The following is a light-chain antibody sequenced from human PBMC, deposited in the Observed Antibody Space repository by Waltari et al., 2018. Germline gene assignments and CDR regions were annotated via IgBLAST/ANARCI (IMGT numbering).Light chain of an antibody. Sequence: EIVLTQSPATLSLSPGGRATLACRASQSGGKSLAWYQQKPGQAPRLLIYDASRRATGIPDRFSGSGSGTDFSLTISRLEPEDFAVYYCQHYVRLPATFGQGTKVEI. CDR1: QSGGKS. CDR3: QHYVRLPAT. V-gene: IGKV3D-20*02. CDR2: DAS. J-gene: IGKJ1*01.